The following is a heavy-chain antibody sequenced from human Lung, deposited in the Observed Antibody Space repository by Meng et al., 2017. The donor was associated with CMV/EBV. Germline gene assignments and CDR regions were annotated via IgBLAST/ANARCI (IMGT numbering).Heavy chain of an antibody. J-gene: IGHJ5*02. CDR3: ARGRSCVDGVCYDDHNYFGP. V-gene: IGHV4-59*01. CDR1: GDSMANFY. CDR2: VFHTGDT. Sequence: SETLSLXCNISGDSMANFYWTWIRQPPGKGLEWVGSVFHTGDTKYNSSLKGRLPLSVDTSRKQVSLRLVSLNTADTATYYCARGRSCVDGVCYDDHNYFGPWGQGTLVTVSS. D-gene: IGHD2-21*02.